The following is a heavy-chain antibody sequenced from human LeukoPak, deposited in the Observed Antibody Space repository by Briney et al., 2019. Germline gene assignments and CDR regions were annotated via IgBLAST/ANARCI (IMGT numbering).Heavy chain of an antibody. D-gene: IGHD1-26*01. Sequence: RGSLRLSCAASTFTFSNYNMNCVRQTPGKWLGWVSSITRGMIYTFYADSVKGPLTISRDKSKNSLSLQMNSLRAEHTSVYVCARDPYNGRYGDDYYYYMDVWGKGTTVNISS. J-gene: IGHJ6*03. CDR1: TFTFSNYN. CDR3: ARDPYNGRYGDDYYYYMDV. V-gene: IGHV3-21*01. CDR2: ITRGMIYT.